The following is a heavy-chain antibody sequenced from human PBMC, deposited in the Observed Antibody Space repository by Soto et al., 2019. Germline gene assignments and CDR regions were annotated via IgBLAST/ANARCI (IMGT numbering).Heavy chain of an antibody. Sequence: GGTLRLSCAASGFRFSDHYMDWVRQAPGKGLECVGRIRNKADSYTTEYAASVKDRFTISRDDSRNSLYLQMNSLKTEDTAVYYCARDGSGAGLDWGRGTLVTVSS. CDR2: IRNKADSYTT. V-gene: IGHV3-72*01. CDR3: ARDGSGAGLD. D-gene: IGHD3-10*01. CDR1: GFRFSDHY. J-gene: IGHJ4*02.